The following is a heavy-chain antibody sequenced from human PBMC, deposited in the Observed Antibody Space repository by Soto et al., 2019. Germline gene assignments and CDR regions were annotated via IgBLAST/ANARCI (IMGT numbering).Heavy chain of an antibody. V-gene: IGHV4-30-4*01. Sequence: SETLSLTCTVSGDSISSYYWSWIRQPPGKGLEWIGYIYYSGSTYYNPSLKSRVTISIDTSKNQFSLNLSSVTASDTAVYYCARQFYGSGSYYLDYWGQGTLVTVSS. CDR3: ARQFYGSGSYYLDY. CDR1: GDSISSYY. J-gene: IGHJ4*02. CDR2: IYYSGST. D-gene: IGHD3-10*01.